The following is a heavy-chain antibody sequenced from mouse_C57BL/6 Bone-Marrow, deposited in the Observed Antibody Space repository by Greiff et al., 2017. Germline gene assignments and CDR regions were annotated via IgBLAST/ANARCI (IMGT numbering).Heavy chain of an antibody. CDR1: GYTFTSYG. CDR3: ARSWLLPSKAMDY. D-gene: IGHD2-3*01. V-gene: IGHV1-76*01. Sequence: VQLQQSGAELARPGASVKLSCKASGYTFTSYGISWVKQRPGQGLEWIARIYPGSGNTYYNEKFKGKATLTAEKSSSTAYMQLSSLTSEDSAVYFCARSWLLPSKAMDYWGQGTSVTVSS. CDR2: IYPGSGNT. J-gene: IGHJ4*01.